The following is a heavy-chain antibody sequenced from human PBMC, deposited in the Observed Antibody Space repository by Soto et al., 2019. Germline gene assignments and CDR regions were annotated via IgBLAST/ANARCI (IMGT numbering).Heavy chain of an antibody. CDR3: AREREGTSKIDN. V-gene: IGHV3-21*06. Sequence: EVQLVESGGGLVKPGGSLRLSCAASGFTFSNYGMNWVRQAPGKGLEWVSSISRSSSNIYYGDSVKGRFTISRDNAKSSFYLQMNSLRAEDTAMYYCAREREGTSKIDNWGQGALVTVFS. J-gene: IGHJ4*02. CDR2: ISRSSSNI. CDR1: GFTFSNYG. D-gene: IGHD2-2*01.